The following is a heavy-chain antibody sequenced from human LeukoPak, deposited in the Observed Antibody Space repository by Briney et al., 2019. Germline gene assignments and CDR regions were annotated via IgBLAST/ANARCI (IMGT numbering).Heavy chain of an antibody. V-gene: IGHV4-34*01. CDR3: ARGRPYCSSTSCYTEGWFDP. CDR2: INHSGST. D-gene: IGHD2-2*02. Sequence: PSETLSLTCAVYGGSFSGYYWSWIRQPPGKGLEWIGEINHSGSTNYNPSLKSRVTISVDTSKNQFSLKLSSVTGADTAVYYCARGRPYCSSTSCYTEGWFDPWGQGTLVTVSS. J-gene: IGHJ5*02. CDR1: GGSFSGYY.